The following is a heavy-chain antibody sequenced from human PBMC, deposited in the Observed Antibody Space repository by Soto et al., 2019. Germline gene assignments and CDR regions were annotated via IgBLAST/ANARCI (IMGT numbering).Heavy chain of an antibody. D-gene: IGHD4-17*01. CDR2: IYTTRSP. V-gene: IGHV4-4*07. CDR1: GDSVSEYC. J-gene: IGHJ5*02. CDR3: ARSPAYGDYANLDT. Sequence: PSETLSLSCTVSGDSVSEYCLNWIRQPTGKGLEWIWRIYTTRSPNYNPSLKSRVTMSVDTSKNQFSLKLNLTSVTAEDTAVYYCARSPAYGDYANLDTWGQGTLVTVSS.